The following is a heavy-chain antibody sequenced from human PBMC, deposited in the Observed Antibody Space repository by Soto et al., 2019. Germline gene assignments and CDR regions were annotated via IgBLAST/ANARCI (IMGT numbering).Heavy chain of an antibody. CDR1: GFTFDDCA. Sequence: PGGSLRLSCAASGFTFDDCAMHWVRQAPGKGLEWVSGISWNSGSIGYADSVKGRFTISRDNAKNSLYLQMSSLRAEDTALYYCAKVSAECSGGSCYVGSFDYWGQGTLVTVSS. CDR2: ISWNSGSI. CDR3: AKVSAECSGGSCYVGSFDY. D-gene: IGHD2-15*01. V-gene: IGHV3-9*01. J-gene: IGHJ4*02.